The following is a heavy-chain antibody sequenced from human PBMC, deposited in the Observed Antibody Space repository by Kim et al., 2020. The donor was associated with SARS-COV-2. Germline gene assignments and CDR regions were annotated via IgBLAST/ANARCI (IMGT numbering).Heavy chain of an antibody. V-gene: IGHV3-23*01. J-gene: IGHJ4*02. CDR2: ISESGDTT. Sequence: GGSLRLSCVVSGITFSKHAMTWVRQAPGKGLEWVSSISESGDTTYYADSVKGRFTFSRDNSKNTLYLQMNSLRADDTAGYYCATGSSGTAGEGYWGQGTL. D-gene: IGHD3-16*01. CDR3: ATGSSGTAGEGY. CDR1: GITFSKHA.